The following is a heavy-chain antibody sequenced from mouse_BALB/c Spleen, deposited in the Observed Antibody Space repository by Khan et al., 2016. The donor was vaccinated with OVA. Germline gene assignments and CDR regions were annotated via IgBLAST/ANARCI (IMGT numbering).Heavy chain of an antibody. CDR3: TSGCGYSMDY. V-gene: IGHV14-4*02. CDR2: IDPDNGDT. CDR1: GFNIKHYY. D-gene: IGHD6-1*01. J-gene: IGHJ4*01. Sequence: VQLQQSGAELVRSGASVKLSCTVSGFNIKHYYIHWVKQRPEQGLEWIGWIDPDNGDTEYAPKFQGKAAMTADTSSNTAYLHLSSLTSEDTAVYYCTSGCGYSMDYWGQGTSVTVSP.